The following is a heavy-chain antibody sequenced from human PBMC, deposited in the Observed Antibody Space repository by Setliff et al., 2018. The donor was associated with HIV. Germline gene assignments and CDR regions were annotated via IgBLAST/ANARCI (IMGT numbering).Heavy chain of an antibody. J-gene: IGHJ4*02. V-gene: IGHV3-23*01. CDR3: AKAMGHLPYFVDS. D-gene: IGHD3-10*01. CDR1: GFSFNTYS. Sequence: GGSLRLSCAASGFSFNTYSMSWVRQPPGKGLEWVSGISGRGASTYYADAARDRFTISRDNSRDTVFLEMTSLRAEDTAVYYCAKAMGHLPYFVDSWGQGTLVTVSS. CDR2: ISGRGAST.